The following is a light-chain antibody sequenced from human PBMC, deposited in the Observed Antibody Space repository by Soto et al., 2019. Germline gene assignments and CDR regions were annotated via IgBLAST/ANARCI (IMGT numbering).Light chain of an antibody. CDR2: DAS. V-gene: IGKV1-33*01. CDR1: HSISSY. J-gene: IGKJ4*01. Sequence: DIQMTQSPSSLSPSVGDRVTITCRASHSISSYLNWYQQKPGKAPKLLIYDASNLETGVPSRFSGSGSGTDFTFTISSLQPEDIATYYCQQYDNLLLTFGGGTKVDIK. CDR3: QQYDNLLLT.